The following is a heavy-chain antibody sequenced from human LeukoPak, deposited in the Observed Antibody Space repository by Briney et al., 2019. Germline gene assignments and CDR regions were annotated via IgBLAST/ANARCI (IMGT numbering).Heavy chain of an antibody. J-gene: IGHJ4*02. CDR2: ISYDGSNK. Sequence: GGSLRLSCAASGFTFSRYTMHWVRQAPGKGLEWVAVISYDGSNKYYADSVKGRFTISRDNSKNTLYLQMNSLRAEDTAVYYCARESGIVGATREFDYRGQGTLVTVSS. CDR3: ARESGIVGATREFDY. D-gene: IGHD1-26*01. V-gene: IGHV3-30*04. CDR1: GFTFSRYT.